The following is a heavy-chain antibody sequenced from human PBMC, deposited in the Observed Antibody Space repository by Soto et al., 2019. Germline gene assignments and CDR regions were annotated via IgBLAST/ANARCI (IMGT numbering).Heavy chain of an antibody. CDR1: GFTASRIF. Sequence: GGSLRLSCAASGFTASRIFMTWVRQAPGKGLQWVAVISSDGSTYYADSVKGRFTISRDNSKNTLYLEMNSLRAEDTAVYYCARDTFGGAYDFLHGGQGTLVTVSS. J-gene: IGHJ4*02. V-gene: IGHV3-66*01. CDR3: ARDTFGGAYDFLH. D-gene: IGHD3-3*01. CDR2: ISSDGST.